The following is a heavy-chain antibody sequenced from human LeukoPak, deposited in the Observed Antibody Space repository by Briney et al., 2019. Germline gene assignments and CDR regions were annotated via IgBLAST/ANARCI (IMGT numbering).Heavy chain of an antibody. CDR2: INEVGTEK. J-gene: IGHJ4*02. D-gene: IGHD6-13*01. CDR1: GFTFSRYW. CDR3: ARGLRTAAGLDY. V-gene: IGHV3-7*04. Sequence: PGGSLRLSCAASGFTFSRYWMNWVRQAPGEGLEWVANINEVGTEKHYVDSVEGRFTTSRDNAENSLFLQMNSLRVEDAAMYYCARGLRTAAGLDYWGQGTLVTVSS.